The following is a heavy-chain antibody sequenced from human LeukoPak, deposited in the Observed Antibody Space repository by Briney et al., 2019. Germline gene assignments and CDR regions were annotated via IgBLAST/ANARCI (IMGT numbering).Heavy chain of an antibody. CDR1: GFSFNDYG. Sequence: GGSLRLSCVASGFSFNDYGMHWVRQAPGKGLEWVAVISYDGSNKYYADSVKGRLTISRDNSKNTLYLQMNSLRAEDTAVYYCARDRAAGDYYYYYMDVWGKGTTVTVSS. J-gene: IGHJ6*03. CDR2: ISYDGSNK. V-gene: IGHV3-30*03. D-gene: IGHD6-13*01. CDR3: ARDRAAGDYYYYYMDV.